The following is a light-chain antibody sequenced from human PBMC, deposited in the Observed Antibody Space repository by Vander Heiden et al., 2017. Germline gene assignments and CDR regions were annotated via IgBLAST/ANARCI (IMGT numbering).Light chain of an antibody. CDR3: MQGTHWPYT. J-gene: IGKJ2*01. Sequence: AVMTQSPLSLTVTLGRSASISCRSSQRLEYNGNTSLLWFHQRPGQSPRRLLYKVSNRDSGVPDRFSGRGSGTYFTPQISRVEAEDVGLYHCMQGTHWPYTFGQGTKLEIK. V-gene: IGKV2-30*01. CDR1: QRLEYNGNTS. CDR2: KVS.